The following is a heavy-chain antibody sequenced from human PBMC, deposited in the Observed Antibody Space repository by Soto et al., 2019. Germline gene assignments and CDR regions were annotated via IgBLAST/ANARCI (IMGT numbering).Heavy chain of an antibody. D-gene: IGHD6-6*01. CDR2: IYYSGST. CDR3: AREAGGAARGYYGMDV. Sequence: ASETLSLTCTVSGGSISSYYWSWIRQPPGKGLEWIGYIYYSGSTNYNPSLKSRVTISVDTSKNQFSLKLSSVTAADTAVYYCAREAGGAARGYYGMDVWGQGTTVTVSS. V-gene: IGHV4-59*01. J-gene: IGHJ6*02. CDR1: GGSISSYY.